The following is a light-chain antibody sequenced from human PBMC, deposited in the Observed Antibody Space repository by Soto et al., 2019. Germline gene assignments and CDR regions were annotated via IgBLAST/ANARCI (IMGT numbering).Light chain of an antibody. Sequence: IQMTQSPASLSASVGDRVTITCRAGRSIGIYLNWYQQIPGKAPKLLIYQASTLQSGVPSRFSGSGSATDFSLTINSLRPEDLATYYCQQSYGSPWTFGPGTKVEIK. CDR1: RSIGIY. V-gene: IGKV1-39*01. J-gene: IGKJ1*01. CDR2: QAS. CDR3: QQSYGSPWT.